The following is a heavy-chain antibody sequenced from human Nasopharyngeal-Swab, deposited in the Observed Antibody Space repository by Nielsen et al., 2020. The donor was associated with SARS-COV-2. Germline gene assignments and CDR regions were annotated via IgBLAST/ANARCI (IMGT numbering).Heavy chain of an antibody. J-gene: IGHJ6*02. D-gene: IGHD4-11*01. CDR1: GVTVSSNY. CDR3: ARGTVTADYYYGMDV. CDR2: IYSGGST. Sequence: GGSLRLSCAASGVTVSSNYMSWVRQAPGKGLEWVSVIYSGGSTFYAGSVKGRFTISRDNSKNTLYLQMNTLRAEDTAVYYCARGTVTADYYYGMDVWGQGTTVTVSS. V-gene: IGHV3-53*01.